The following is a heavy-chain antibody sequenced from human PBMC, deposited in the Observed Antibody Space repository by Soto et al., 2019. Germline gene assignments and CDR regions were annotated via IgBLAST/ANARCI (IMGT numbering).Heavy chain of an antibody. Sequence: EVQLLESGGGLVQPGGSLRLSCAASGFTFSNYAMNWVRQAPGKGLEWVSTIAGSGAPTYYADSVRGRFTIPRDNSKNTLYLQMNSLRDEDTAVYFCASKLTFGGSSDYWGQGSLDTVSS. D-gene: IGHD2-15*01. CDR1: GFTFSNYA. CDR2: IAGSGAPT. V-gene: IGHV3-23*01. J-gene: IGHJ4*02. CDR3: ASKLTFGGSSDY.